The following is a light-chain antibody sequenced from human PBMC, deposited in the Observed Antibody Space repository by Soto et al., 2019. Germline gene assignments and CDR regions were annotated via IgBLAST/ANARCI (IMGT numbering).Light chain of an antibody. Sequence: EVMLTQSPATLSLSPGERATLSCRASQSVSRFLAWYQHKPGQAPRLLISDASNSATGIPARFSGSGSGTEFTLTISSLEPEDFAVYYCQQRSDWPLYTFGQGTKLEMK. V-gene: IGKV3-11*01. J-gene: IGKJ2*01. CDR2: DAS. CDR3: QQRSDWPLYT. CDR1: QSVSRF.